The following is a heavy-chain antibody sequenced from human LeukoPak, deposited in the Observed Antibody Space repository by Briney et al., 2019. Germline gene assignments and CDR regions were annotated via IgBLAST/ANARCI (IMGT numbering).Heavy chain of an antibody. CDR1: VYTFTSYD. CDR3: ARGLRYYDSSGYYSEADAFDI. CDR2: MNPNSGNT. Sequence: GASVTVSFKSSVYTFTSYDINWVRQATGQGLEWMGWMNPNSGNTGYAQKFQGRVTMTRNTSISTAYMELSSLRSEDTAEYYCARGLRYYDSSGYYSEADAFDIWGQGTMVTVSS. V-gene: IGHV1-8*01. D-gene: IGHD3-22*01. J-gene: IGHJ3*02.